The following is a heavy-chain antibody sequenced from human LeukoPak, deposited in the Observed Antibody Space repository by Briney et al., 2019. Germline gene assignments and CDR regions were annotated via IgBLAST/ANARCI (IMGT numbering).Heavy chain of an antibody. V-gene: IGHV4-39*01. Sequence: SETLSLTCTVSGGSISSSSYYWGWIRQPPGKGLEWIGSIYYSGNAYYNPSLKSRVTISVDTSKNQFSLKLSSVTAADTAVYYCARHTFYITHPPTRWFDPWGQGTLVTVPS. CDR3: ARHTFYITHPPTRWFDP. J-gene: IGHJ5*02. D-gene: IGHD2/OR15-2a*01. CDR2: IYYSGNA. CDR1: GGSISSSSYY.